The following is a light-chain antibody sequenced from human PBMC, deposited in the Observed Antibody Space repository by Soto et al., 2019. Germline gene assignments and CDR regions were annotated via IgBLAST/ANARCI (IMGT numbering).Light chain of an antibody. V-gene: IGKV3-15*01. CDR2: GAS. CDR3: QQYNTWLWT. J-gene: IGKJ1*01. CDR1: QSVNAN. Sequence: EVVMTQSPATLSVSPGERATLSCRASQSVNANLAWYQQKPGQAPRLLIHGASNRATGIPARFSGSGLGTEFMLTISSLRAEDFAVYYCQQYNTWLWTFGPGTKVEI.